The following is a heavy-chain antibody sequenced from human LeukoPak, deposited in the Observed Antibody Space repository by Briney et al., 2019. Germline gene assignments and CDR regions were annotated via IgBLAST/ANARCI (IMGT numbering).Heavy chain of an antibody. V-gene: IGHV6-1*01. CDR3: ARAHYYGDYVNAFDI. J-gene: IGHJ3*02. D-gene: IGHD4-17*01. CDR2: TYYRSKWYN. CDR1: GDSVSSNSAA. Sequence: SQTLSLTCGISGDSVSSNSAAWNWIRQSPSRGLEWLGRTYYRSKWYNDYAVSVKSRITINPDTSKNQFSLKLSSVTAADTAVYYCARAHYYGDYVNAFDIWGQGTMVTVSS.